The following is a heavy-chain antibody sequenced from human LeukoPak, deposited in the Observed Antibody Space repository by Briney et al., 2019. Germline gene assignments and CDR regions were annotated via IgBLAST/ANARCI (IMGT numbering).Heavy chain of an antibody. CDR3: ARLNYYGSGSYDNWFDP. CDR2: IYYSGST. CDR1: GDSISSYY. J-gene: IGHJ5*02. Sequence: SETLSLTCSVSGDSISSYYWSWIRQPPGKGLEWIGYIYYSGSTNYNPSLKSRVTISVDTSKNQFSLKLSSVTAADTAVYYCARLNYYGSGSYDNWFDPWGQGTLVTVSS. V-gene: IGHV4-59*08. D-gene: IGHD3-10*01.